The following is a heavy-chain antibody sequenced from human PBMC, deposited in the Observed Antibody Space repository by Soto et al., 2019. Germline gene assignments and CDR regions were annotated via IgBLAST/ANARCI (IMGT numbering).Heavy chain of an antibody. V-gene: IGHV3-30*03. CDR3: ARYSGYDRALYYYGMDV. D-gene: IGHD5-12*01. CDR2: ISYDGSNK. Sequence: PGGSLRLSCAASGFTFSSYGMHWVRQAPGKGLEWVAVISYDGSNKYYADSVKGRFTISRDNSKNTLYLQMNSLRAEDTAVYYCARYSGYDRALYYYGMDVWGQGTTVTVSS. J-gene: IGHJ6*02. CDR1: GFTFSSYG.